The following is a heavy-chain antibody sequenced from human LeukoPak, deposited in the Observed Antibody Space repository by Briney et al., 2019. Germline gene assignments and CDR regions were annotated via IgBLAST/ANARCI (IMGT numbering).Heavy chain of an antibody. Sequence: GGSLRLSCAASGFTFSSYSMNWVRQAPGKGLEWVSSISSSSSYIYYADSVKGRFTISRDNAKNSLYLQMNSLRAEDTAVYYCAREGDGYNFDYYYYMDAWGKGTTVTVSS. CDR2: ISSSSSYI. V-gene: IGHV3-21*01. CDR3: AREGDGYNFDYYYYMDA. J-gene: IGHJ6*03. D-gene: IGHD5-24*01. CDR1: GFTFSSYS.